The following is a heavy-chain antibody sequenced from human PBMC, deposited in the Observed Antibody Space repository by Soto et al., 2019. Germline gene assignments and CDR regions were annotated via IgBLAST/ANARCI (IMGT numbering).Heavy chain of an antibody. J-gene: IGHJ5*02. CDR3: ARQPYCSGGSCYWSTGWFDP. Sequence: SETQSLTCTVAGGYISSSSYYWGWIRQPPGKGLEWIGSIYYSGSTYYNPSLKSRVTISVDTSKNQFSLKLSSVTAADTAVYYCARQPYCSGGSCYWSTGWFDPWGQGALVTVSS. CDR1: GGYISSSSYY. CDR2: IYYSGST. V-gene: IGHV4-39*01. D-gene: IGHD2-15*01.